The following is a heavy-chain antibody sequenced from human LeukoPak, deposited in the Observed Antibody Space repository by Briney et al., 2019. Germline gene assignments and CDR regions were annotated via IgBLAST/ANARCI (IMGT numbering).Heavy chain of an antibody. Sequence: PSETLSLTCTVSGGSISNYYWSWIRRPPRKGLEWIGYIYYSGSTNYNPSLKSRVTISVDTSKNQFSLKLSSVTAADTAVYYCAGGDIAAAGTFDYWGQGTLVTVSS. CDR1: GGSISNYY. CDR3: AGGDIAAAGTFDY. CDR2: IYYSGST. J-gene: IGHJ4*02. V-gene: IGHV4-59*01. D-gene: IGHD6-13*01.